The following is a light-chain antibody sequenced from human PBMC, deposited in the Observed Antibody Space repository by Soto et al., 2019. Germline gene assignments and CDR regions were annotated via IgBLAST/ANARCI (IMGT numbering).Light chain of an antibody. V-gene: IGKV3-15*01. Sequence: EIVLTQSPATLSLSPGERATLSCGASQNFGSSYLAWYQQKPGQAPRLLIYGASTRATGLPARFSGSGSGTEFTLTISSLQSEDFAVYYCQQYKNWPLTFGGGTKVDIK. J-gene: IGKJ4*01. CDR1: QNFGSSY. CDR3: QQYKNWPLT. CDR2: GAS.